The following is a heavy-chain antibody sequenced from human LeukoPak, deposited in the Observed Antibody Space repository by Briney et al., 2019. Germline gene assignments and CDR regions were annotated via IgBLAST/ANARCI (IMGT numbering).Heavy chain of an antibody. V-gene: IGHV1-2*02. CDR2: INPNSGGT. Sequence: ASVKVSCKASGYTFTGYYMYWVRQAPGQGLEWMGWINPNSGGTNYAQKFQGRVTMTRDTSISTAYMELRSLRSDDTAVYYCARDLLWFGESDPSNWLDPWGQGTLVTVSS. D-gene: IGHD3-10*01. CDR1: GYTFTGYY. J-gene: IGHJ5*02. CDR3: ARDLLWFGESDPSNWLDP.